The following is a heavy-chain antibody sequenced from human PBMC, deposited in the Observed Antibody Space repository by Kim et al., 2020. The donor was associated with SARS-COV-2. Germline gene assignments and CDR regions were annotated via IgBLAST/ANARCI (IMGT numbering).Heavy chain of an antibody. Sequence: GGSLRLSCAASGLTFSTYAMSWVRQAPGKGLEWVSSIGGSGGSTDYADSVKGRFIISRDNSKNTLYLQMNSLRAEDTAVYYCAKRDYYDSSGYYYWGQGTLVTVSS. D-gene: IGHD3-22*01. CDR1: GLTFSTYA. CDR3: AKRDYYDSSGYYY. V-gene: IGHV3-23*01. CDR2: IGGSGGST. J-gene: IGHJ4*02.